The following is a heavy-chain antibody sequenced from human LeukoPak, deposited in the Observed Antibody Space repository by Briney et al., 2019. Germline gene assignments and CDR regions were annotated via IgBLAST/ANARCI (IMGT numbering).Heavy chain of an antibody. CDR2: LYSDGNT. CDR1: GFTVITND. Sequence: PGGSLRLSCAASGFTVITNDMIWGRQAPGKGLEWVSVLYSDGNTKYADSVQGRFTISRDNSKNTLYLEMNSLSPDDTAVYYCARGVEPLAANTLAYWGQGTLVTVSS. D-gene: IGHD1-14*01. V-gene: IGHV3-53*01. CDR3: ARGVEPLAANTLAY. J-gene: IGHJ4*02.